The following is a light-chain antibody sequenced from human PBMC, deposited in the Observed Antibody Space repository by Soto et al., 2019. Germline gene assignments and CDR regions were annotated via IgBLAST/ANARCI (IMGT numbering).Light chain of an antibody. CDR3: ASWNDSLSVV. J-gene: IGLJ2*01. CDR2: RNI. V-gene: IGLV1-47*01. CDR1: TSNIGTNF. Sequence: QAVVTQPPSASGTPGQRVTISCSGSTSNIGTNFVYWYQQLPGTAPKLLIYRNIERPSGVPDRFSGSKSGTSASLAISGRRSEDEADYYCASWNDSLSVVFGGGTKLTVL.